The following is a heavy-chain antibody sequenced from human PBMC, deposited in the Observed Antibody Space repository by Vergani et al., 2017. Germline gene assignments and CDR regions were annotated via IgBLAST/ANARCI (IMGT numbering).Heavy chain of an antibody. Sequence: EVQLVQSGAEVKKPGESLKISCQISGYSFTNYWIGWVRQMPGKGLEWMGIIHPADCDTRYSPAFQGQVTISVDKYISTAYLQRSSRRASDSAMYYCARLYGRDSSGSKYFDYWGQGTLVTVSS. CDR1: GYSFTNYW. CDR3: ARLYGRDSSGSKYFDY. CDR2: IHPADCDT. V-gene: IGHV5-51*01. D-gene: IGHD3-22*01. J-gene: IGHJ4*02.